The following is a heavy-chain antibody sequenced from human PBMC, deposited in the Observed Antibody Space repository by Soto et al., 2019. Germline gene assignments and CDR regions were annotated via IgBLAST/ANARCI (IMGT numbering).Heavy chain of an antibody. D-gene: IGHD5-18*01. CDR1: GGSISSGGYY. V-gene: IGHV4-31*03. Sequence: PSETLSLTCTVSGGSISSGGYYWSWIRQHPGKGLEWIGYIYYSGSTYYNPSLKSRVTISVDTSKNQFSLKLSSVTAADTAVYYCARAVVDTAIEKASHPYFNWFDPWGQGTLVTVSS. CDR3: ARAVVDTAIEKASHPYFNWFDP. CDR2: IYYSGST. J-gene: IGHJ5*02.